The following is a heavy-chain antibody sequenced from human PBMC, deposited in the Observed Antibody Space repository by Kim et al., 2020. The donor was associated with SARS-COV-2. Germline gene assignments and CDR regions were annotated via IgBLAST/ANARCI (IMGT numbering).Heavy chain of an antibody. CDR1: GGSITNISW. V-gene: IGHV4-4*02. CDR2: IHHSGKT. CDR3: TRLLTDTGNYFRLYH. D-gene: IGHD1-26*01. J-gene: IGHJ1*01. Sequence: SETLSLTCAVSGGSITNISWWSWVRQPPGKGLEWIGEIHHSGKTNYNPTLRSRVIMSVDKSRNQFSLRLSSVNVADTAMYYCTRLLTDTGNYFRLYHWG.